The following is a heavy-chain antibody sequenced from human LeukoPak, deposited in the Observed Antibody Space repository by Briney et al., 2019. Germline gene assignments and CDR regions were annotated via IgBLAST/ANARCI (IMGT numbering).Heavy chain of an antibody. Sequence: GRSLRLSCAASGFTFSSYAMHWVRQAPGKGLEWVAIISYDGSNKYYADSVKGRFTISRDNSKNTLYLQMNSLRAEDTAVYYCARSTVTTPYYHYYYMDVWGKGTTVTVSS. CDR1: GFTFSSYA. J-gene: IGHJ6*03. V-gene: IGHV3-30-3*01. CDR2: ISYDGSNK. CDR3: ARSTVTTPYYHYYYMDV. D-gene: IGHD4-11*01.